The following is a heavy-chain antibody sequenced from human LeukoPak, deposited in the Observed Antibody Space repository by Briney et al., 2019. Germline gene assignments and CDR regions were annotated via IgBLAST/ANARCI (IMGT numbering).Heavy chain of an antibody. V-gene: IGHV3-7*01. CDR1: GFTLSWSW. D-gene: IGHD1-26*01. J-gene: IGHJ4*02. CDR2: IKHDGSEK. Sequence: PGGSLRLSCVASGFTLSWSWMSWLRQAPGKGLEWVANIKHDGSEKYYVDSVKGRFTISRDDAKNSVYLQMNSLRADDTAIYYCARDPEGGACDHWGQGTLVTVSS. CDR3: ARDPEGGACDH.